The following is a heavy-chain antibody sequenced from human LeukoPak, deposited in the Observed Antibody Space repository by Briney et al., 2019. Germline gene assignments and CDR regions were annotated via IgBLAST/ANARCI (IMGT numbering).Heavy chain of an antibody. J-gene: IGHJ5*02. Sequence: GRSLRLSCAASGFTFSSYAMSWVRQAPGKGLEWVSAISGSGGSAYYADSVKGRFTISRDNSKNTLYLQMNSLRAEDTAVYYCANSLAVAGLNWFDPWGQGTLVTVSS. CDR1: GFTFSSYA. CDR2: ISGSGGSA. V-gene: IGHV3-23*01. CDR3: ANSLAVAGLNWFDP. D-gene: IGHD6-19*01.